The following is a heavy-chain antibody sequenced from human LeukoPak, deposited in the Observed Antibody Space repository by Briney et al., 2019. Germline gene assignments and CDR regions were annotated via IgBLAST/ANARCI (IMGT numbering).Heavy chain of an antibody. CDR1: GYTFTSYD. Sequence: GASVKVSCQASGYTFTSYDINWVRQATGQGLEWMGWINPNSGGTNYAQKFQGRVTMTRGTSIRTVYMELSRLRSDDTAVYYCGRYYLEGRCFDYWGQGTLVTVSS. D-gene: IGHD3-16*01. J-gene: IGHJ4*02. V-gene: IGHV1-2*02. CDR2: INPNSGGT. CDR3: GRYYLEGRCFDY.